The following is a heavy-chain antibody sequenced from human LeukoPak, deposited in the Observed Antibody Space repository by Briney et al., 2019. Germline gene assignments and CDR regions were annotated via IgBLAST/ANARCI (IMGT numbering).Heavy chain of an antibody. J-gene: IGHJ4*02. D-gene: IGHD2-15*01. Sequence: GASVKVSCKASGCTFTSNDLNWVRPASGQGLEWMGWMNPNSGNTGYAQKFQGRLTMTRNNSISTAYMELSSLRSEDTALYYCARRDNTGFDSWGQGTLVTVPS. V-gene: IGHV1-8*01. CDR3: ARRDNTGFDS. CDR2: MNPNSGNT. CDR1: GCTFTSND.